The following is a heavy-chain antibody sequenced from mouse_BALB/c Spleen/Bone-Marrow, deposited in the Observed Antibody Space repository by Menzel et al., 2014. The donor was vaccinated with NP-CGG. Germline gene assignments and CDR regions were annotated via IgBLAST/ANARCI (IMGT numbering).Heavy chain of an antibody. CDR3: TRGDYDWYFDV. Sequence: QVQLQQSGAELVKPGASVKMSCKASGYTFTSYWMHWVKQRPGQGLEWIGVIDPSDSYTSYNQKFKGKATLTVDTSSSTAYMQLSSLTSEDSVFYYCTRGDYDWYFDVWGAGTTVTVSS. J-gene: IGHJ1*01. CDR1: GYTFTSYW. CDR2: IDPSDSYT. V-gene: IGHV1S127*01. D-gene: IGHD2-4*01.